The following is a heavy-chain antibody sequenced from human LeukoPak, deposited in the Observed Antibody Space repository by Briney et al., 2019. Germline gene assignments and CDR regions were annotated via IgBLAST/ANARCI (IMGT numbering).Heavy chain of an antibody. V-gene: IGHV3-49*03. CDR2: IRSKAYGGTT. J-gene: IGHJ4*02. Sequence: PGRSLRLSCTASGFTFGGNAMSWFRQAPGKGLEWVGFIRSKAYGGTTEYAASVKGRFTISRDDSKSIAYLQMNSLKTEDTAVYYCTRDPIVGAPFDYWGQGTLVTVSS. CDR3: TRDPIVGAPFDY. CDR1: GFTFGGNA. D-gene: IGHD1-26*01.